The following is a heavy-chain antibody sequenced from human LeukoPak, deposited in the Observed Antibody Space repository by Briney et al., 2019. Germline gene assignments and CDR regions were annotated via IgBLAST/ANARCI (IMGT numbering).Heavy chain of an antibody. V-gene: IGHV3-23*01. J-gene: IGHJ4*02. D-gene: IGHD6-6*01. Sequence: GGSLRLSCAASGFTFSSYGMSWVRQVPGKGLEWVSAISASDSNAYYADSVKGRFTISRDHSKNTLFLQMNSLRAEDTAVYYCASPPSVDSSSPYYFEYWGQGTLVTVSS. CDR3: ASPPSVDSSSPYYFEY. CDR1: GFTFSSYG. CDR2: ISASDSNA.